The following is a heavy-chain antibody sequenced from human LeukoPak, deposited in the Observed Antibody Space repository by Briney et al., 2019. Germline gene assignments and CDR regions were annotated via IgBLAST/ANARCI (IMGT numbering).Heavy chain of an antibody. V-gene: IGHV3-30-3*01. CDR3: ARDIGIVVVPAATGWFDP. J-gene: IGHJ5*02. CDR2: ISYDGSNK. CDR1: GFTFSSYA. D-gene: IGHD2-2*01. Sequence: GGSLRLSCADSGFTFSSYAMHWVRQAPGKGLEWVAVISYDGSNKYYADSVKGRFTISRDNSKNTLYLQMNSLRAEDTAVYYCARDIGIVVVPAATGWFDPWGQGTLVTVSS.